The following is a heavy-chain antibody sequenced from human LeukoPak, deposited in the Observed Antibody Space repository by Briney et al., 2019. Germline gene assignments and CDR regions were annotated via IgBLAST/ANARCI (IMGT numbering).Heavy chain of an antibody. J-gene: IGHJ5*02. CDR1: GFTFSTYA. CDR3: ARDSCSGGSCYGRFGFDP. Sequence: GGSLRLSCAASGFTFSTYAMHWVRQAPGKGLEWVAVISYDGSNKYYADSVKGRFTISRDNSKNTLYLQMNSLRAEDTAVYYCARDSCSGGSCYGRFGFDPWGQGTLVTVSS. D-gene: IGHD2-15*01. CDR2: ISYDGSNK. V-gene: IGHV3-30-3*01.